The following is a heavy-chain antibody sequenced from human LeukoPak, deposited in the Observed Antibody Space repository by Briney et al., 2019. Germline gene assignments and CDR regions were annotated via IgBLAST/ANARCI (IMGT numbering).Heavy chain of an antibody. V-gene: IGHV3-33*01. CDR2: IWHDGSDE. D-gene: IGHD2-8*01. Sequence: GRSLRLSCAASGFNFNTYGMQWVRQTPGKGLEWVAVIWHDGSDEYYADSVKGRFTISRDNSKSLVYLQMDSLRDEDTAVYYCAGEVVRDVSGVDYTWLDPWGQGTLVTVSS. J-gene: IGHJ5*02. CDR3: AGEVVRDVSGVDYTWLDP. CDR1: GFNFNTYG.